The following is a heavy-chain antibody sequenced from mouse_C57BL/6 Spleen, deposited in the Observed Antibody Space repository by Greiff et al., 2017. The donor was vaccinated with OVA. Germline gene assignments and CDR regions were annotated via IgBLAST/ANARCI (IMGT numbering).Heavy chain of an antibody. CDR1: GFSLSTFGMG. CDR3: ARPHYYGSYWYFDV. V-gene: IGHV8-8*01. Sequence: QVTLKVCGPGILQPSQTLSLTCSFSGFSLSTFGMGVGWIRQPSGKGLEWLAHIWWDDDKYYNPALKSRLTISKDTSKNQVFLKIANVDTADTATYYCARPHYYGSYWYFDVWGTGTTVTVSS. J-gene: IGHJ1*03. CDR2: IWWDDDK. D-gene: IGHD1-1*01.